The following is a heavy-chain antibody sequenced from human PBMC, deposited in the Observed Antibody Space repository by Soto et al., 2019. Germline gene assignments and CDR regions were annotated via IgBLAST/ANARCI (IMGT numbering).Heavy chain of an antibody. J-gene: IGHJ4*02. CDR1: GFTFSNYV. CDR2: ISDDGDKR. CDR3: AKARVRIVGANSFDY. D-gene: IGHD1-26*01. Sequence: GGSLRLSCVGSGFTFSNYVMHWVRQPPGKGLEWVALISDDGDKRYYADSVRGRLIISRDNSKDTLYLQMNSLGPDDTAVYFCAKARVRIVGANSFDYWGQGTTVTVSS. V-gene: IGHV3-30*18.